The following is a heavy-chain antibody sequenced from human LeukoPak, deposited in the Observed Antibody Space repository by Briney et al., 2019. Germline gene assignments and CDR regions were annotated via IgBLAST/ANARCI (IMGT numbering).Heavy chain of an antibody. CDR3: AKEYYAKYYFDY. D-gene: IGHD3-10*01. CDR2: ISYDGSNK. J-gene: IGHJ4*02. CDR1: GFTFSSYG. V-gene: IGHV3-30*18. Sequence: GGSLRLSCAASGFTFSSYGMHWVRQAPGKGLEWVAVISYDGSNKYSADSVKGRFTISRDNSKNPLYLQMNSLRAEDTAVYYCAKEYYAKYYFDYWGQGTLVTVSS.